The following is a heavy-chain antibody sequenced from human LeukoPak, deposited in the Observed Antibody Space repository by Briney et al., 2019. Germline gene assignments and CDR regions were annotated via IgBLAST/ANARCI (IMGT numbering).Heavy chain of an antibody. CDR3: ANVGDYPWGGGFNWLDP. CDR2: IYSGDST. J-gene: IGHJ5*02. CDR1: GYIVSNNY. V-gene: IGHV3-53*01. Sequence: GGSLRLSCAASGYIVSNNYMTWVRQAPGKGREWVSVIYSGDSTDYADSVKGRFTISRDSSKNVLYLQMNSLRAEDTAVYYCANVGDYPWGGGFNWLDPWGQGTLVTVSS. D-gene: IGHD4-17*01.